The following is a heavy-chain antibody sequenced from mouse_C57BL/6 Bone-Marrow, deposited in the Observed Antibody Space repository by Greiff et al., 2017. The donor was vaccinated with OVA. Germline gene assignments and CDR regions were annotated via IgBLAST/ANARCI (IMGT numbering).Heavy chain of an antibody. D-gene: IGHD5-1*01. CDR2: INPYNGGT. V-gene: IGHV1-19*01. CDR3: AREEVPMGYFDY. Sequence: EVQLQQSGPVLVKPGASVKMSCKASGYTFTDYYMNWVKQSHGKSLEWIGVINPYNGGTSYNQKFKGKATLTVDKSSSTAYMELNSLTSEDSAVYYCAREEVPMGYFDYWGQGTTLTVSS. CDR1: GYTFTDYY. J-gene: IGHJ2*01.